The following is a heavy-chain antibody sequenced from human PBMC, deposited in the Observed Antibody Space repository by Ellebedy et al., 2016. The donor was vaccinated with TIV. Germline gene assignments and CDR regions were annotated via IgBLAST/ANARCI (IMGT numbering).Heavy chain of an antibody. Sequence: SGPTLVKPTETLTLTCTFSGFSLTATGEGVGWVRQPPGKALDWLAIIYWDNDDRYSSSMRSWLRIAKDTSRREVVLTMTNMDPVDTGTYYCVQIMITYGGVTRTDAFDVWGQGILVTVSS. CDR2: IYWDNDD. J-gene: IGHJ3*01. CDR1: GFSLTATGEG. CDR3: VQIMITYGGVTRTDAFDV. D-gene: IGHD3-16*01. V-gene: IGHV2-5*04.